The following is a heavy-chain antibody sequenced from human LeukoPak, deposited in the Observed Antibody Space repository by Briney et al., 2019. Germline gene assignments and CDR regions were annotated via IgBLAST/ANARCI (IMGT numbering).Heavy chain of an antibody. D-gene: IGHD6-19*01. V-gene: IGHV1-18*01. CDR1: GYTFASYD. Sequence: ASVNVSCKASGYTFASYDISWVRQAPGQGLECMGWISAYNGNTNYAQKFQGRVTMTTDTSTSTACMELRSLRSDDTAVYYCARVPGYSSGWYPIDYWGQGTLVTVSS. J-gene: IGHJ4*02. CDR3: ARVPGYSSGWYPIDY. CDR2: ISAYNGNT.